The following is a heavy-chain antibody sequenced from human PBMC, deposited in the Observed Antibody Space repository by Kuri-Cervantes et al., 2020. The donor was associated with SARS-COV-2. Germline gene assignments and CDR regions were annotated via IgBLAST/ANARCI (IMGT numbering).Heavy chain of an antibody. CDR1: GFNFSRTD. J-gene: IGHJ4*02. CDR2: ISHDGKNK. D-gene: IGHD2-21*01. CDR3: ARERVGVHDY. V-gene: IGHV3-30*03. Sequence: LSLTCAASGFNFSRTDMHWVRQAPGKGLEWVAVISHDGKNKKCIASGKGRFTISRDNSQNTLYLQMNSLRAEDTALYYCARERVGVHDYWGQGTLVTVSS.